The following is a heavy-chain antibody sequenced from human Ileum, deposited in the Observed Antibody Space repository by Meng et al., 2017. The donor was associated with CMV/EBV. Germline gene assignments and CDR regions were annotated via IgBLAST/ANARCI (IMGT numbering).Heavy chain of an antibody. D-gene: IGHD2-15*01. CDR1: GDSISSYH. J-gene: IGHJ4*02. CDR2: IYTSGSS. V-gene: IGHV4-4*07. CDR3: ARDVRLVGHFDY. Sequence: QLQQSGPGLVNPSETRSLTCGLHGDSISSYHWGWIRQPAGKGLEWIGRIYTSGSSSYNPSLKSRVTMSVDKSKNQVSLKLTSVTAADTAVYYCARDVRLVGHFDYWGQGTLVTVSS.